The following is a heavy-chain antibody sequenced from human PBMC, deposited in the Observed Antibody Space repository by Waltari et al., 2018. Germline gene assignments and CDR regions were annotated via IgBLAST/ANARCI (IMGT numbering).Heavy chain of an antibody. CDR3: ASGDYYGSGSYDY. J-gene: IGHJ4*02. CDR1: GSTFSSYW. Sequence: EVQLVESGGGLVQPGGSLRLSCAASGSTFSSYWMSWVRQAPGKGLEWVANIKQDGSEKYYVDSVKGRFTISRDNAKNSLYLQMNSLRAEDTAVYYCASGDYYGSGSYDYWGQGTLVTVSS. D-gene: IGHD3-10*01. CDR2: IKQDGSEK. V-gene: IGHV3-7*02.